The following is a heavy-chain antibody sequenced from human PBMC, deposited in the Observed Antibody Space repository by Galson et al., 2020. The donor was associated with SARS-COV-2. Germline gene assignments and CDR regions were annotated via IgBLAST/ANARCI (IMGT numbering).Heavy chain of an antibody. CDR1: GFTFDDYA. CDR3: ANIEWLVSGGGY. CDR2: ISWNSGSI. D-gene: IGHD6-19*01. J-gene: IGHJ4*02. Sequence: GGSLRLSCAASGFTFDDYAMHWVRQAPGKGLEWVSGISWNSGSIGYADSVKGRFTISRDNAKNSLYLQMNSLRAEDTALYYCANIEWLVSGGGYWGQGTLVTVSS. V-gene: IGHV3-9*01.